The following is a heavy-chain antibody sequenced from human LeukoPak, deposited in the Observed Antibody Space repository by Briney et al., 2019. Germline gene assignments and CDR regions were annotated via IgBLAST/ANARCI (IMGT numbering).Heavy chain of an antibody. Sequence: GSLRLSCAASGFTFSDYYMSWISQAPGKGLEWVSYISSSSSYTNYADSAKGRFTISRDNAKNSLYLQMNSLRAEDTAVYYCAGRLNYYDSSGADYWGQGTLVTVSS. CDR3: AGRLNYYDSSGADY. J-gene: IGHJ4*02. V-gene: IGHV3-11*06. D-gene: IGHD3-22*01. CDR1: GFTFSDYY. CDR2: ISSSSSYT.